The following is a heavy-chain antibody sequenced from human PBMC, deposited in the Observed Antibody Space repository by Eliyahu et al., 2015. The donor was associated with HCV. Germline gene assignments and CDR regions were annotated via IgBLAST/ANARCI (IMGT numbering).Heavy chain of an antibody. CDR2: ISWNSGSI. J-gene: IGHJ4*02. CDR1: GFTFDDYA. CDR3: AKAYSSSWSDYFDY. D-gene: IGHD6-13*01. V-gene: IGHV3-9*01. Sequence: PGRSLRLSCAASGFTFDDYAMHWVRQAPGKGLEWVSGISWNSGSIGYADSVKGRFTISRDNAKNSLYLQMNSLRAEDTALYYCAKAYSSSWSDYFDYWGQGTLVTVSS.